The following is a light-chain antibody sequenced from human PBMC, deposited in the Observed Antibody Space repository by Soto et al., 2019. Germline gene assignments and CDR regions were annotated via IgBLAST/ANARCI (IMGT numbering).Light chain of an antibody. V-gene: IGKV1-39*01. CDR1: QSIGSY. Sequence: DIQMTQSPSSLSASVGDRVTIPCRASQSIGSYLNWYQHKPGKAPKLLIYAASRLQGWFASRFSGSGSGPDFTLTVSSLQPEDFATYYCHHSYNAPYTFGQGTKLEIK. CDR3: HHSYNAPYT. CDR2: AAS. J-gene: IGKJ2*01.